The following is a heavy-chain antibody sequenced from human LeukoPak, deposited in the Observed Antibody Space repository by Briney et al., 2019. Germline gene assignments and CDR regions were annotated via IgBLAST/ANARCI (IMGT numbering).Heavy chain of an antibody. D-gene: IGHD1-7*01. CDR2: ISSSGSTI. CDR1: GFTFSDYY. V-gene: IGHV3-11*04. J-gene: IGHJ4*02. Sequence: GGSLRLSCAASGFTFSDYYMSWIRQAPGKGLEWVSYISSSGSTIYYADSVKGRFTISRDNSKNTLYLQMNSLRAEDTAVYYCARVRLELPEDAWDYWGQGTLVTVSS. CDR3: ARVRLELPEDAWDY.